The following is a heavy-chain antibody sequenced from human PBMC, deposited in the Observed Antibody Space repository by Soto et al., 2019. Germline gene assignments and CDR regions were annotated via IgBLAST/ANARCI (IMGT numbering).Heavy chain of an antibody. D-gene: IGHD6-13*01. CDR2: FSGSGGST. CDR3: AKDLSGYSSSWLPFDY. J-gene: IGHJ4*02. CDR1: GFTFSSYA. V-gene: IGHV3-23*01. Sequence: GSLRLSCAASGFTFSSYAMSWVRQAPGKGLEWVSAFSGSGGSTYYADSVKGRFTISRDNSKNTLYLQMNSLRAEDTAVYYCAKDLSGYSSSWLPFDYWGQGTLVTVS.